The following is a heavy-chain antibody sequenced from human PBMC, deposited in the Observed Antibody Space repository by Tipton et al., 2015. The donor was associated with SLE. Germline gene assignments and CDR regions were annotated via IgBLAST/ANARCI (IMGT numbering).Heavy chain of an antibody. CDR3: AKDWGAWSSSGWYPIGY. Sequence: SLRLSCAASGFTFSSYAMSWVRQAPGKGLEWVSAISGSGGSTYYADSVKGRFTISRDNAKNSLYLQMNSLRTEDTALYYCAKDWGAWSSSGWYPIGYWGQGTLVTVSS. CDR2: ISGSGGST. J-gene: IGHJ4*02. D-gene: IGHD6-19*01. CDR1: GFTFSSYA. V-gene: IGHV3-23*01.